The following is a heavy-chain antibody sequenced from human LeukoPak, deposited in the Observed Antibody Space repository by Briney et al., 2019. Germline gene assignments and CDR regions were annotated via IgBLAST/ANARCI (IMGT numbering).Heavy chain of an antibody. Sequence: SETLSLTCTVSGGSISSYYWSRIRQPPGKGLEWIGYIYYSGSTNYNPSLKSRVTISVDTSKNQLSLKLSSVTAADTAVYYCARVGSSGWYRLSMFDYWGQGTLVTVSS. D-gene: IGHD6-19*01. J-gene: IGHJ4*02. CDR3: ARVGSSGWYRLSMFDY. CDR2: IYYSGST. V-gene: IGHV4-59*01. CDR1: GGSISSYY.